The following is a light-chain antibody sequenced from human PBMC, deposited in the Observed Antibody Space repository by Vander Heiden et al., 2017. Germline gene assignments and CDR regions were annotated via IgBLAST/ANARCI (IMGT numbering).Light chain of an antibody. J-gene: IGKJ1*01. CDR2: DAS. CDR3: QQYRSYRT. V-gene: IGKV1-5*01. CDR1: ESISSW. Sequence: DIQMTQSPSTLSASIGDRVTSTCRASESISSWLAWYQQKPGKAPKLLIYDASTLESGVPSRFSGSGSATEFTLTISSLQPDDFATYFCQQYRSYRTFGQGTKVEIK.